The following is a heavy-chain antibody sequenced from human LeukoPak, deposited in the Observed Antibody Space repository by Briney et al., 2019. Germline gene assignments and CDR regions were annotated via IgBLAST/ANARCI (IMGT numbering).Heavy chain of an antibody. J-gene: IGHJ4*02. CDR2: VYYGRTT. CDR3: VRHDGRGGATMGALDS. V-gene: IGHV4-39*01. Sequence: SETLSLTCAVSAGSISSSSHHWGWIRQSPGKGLEWIGSVYYGRTTYYNPSLNSRVTISVVTSRNRFSLQLNSVTAADTAVYYCVRHDGRGGATMGALDSWGQGSLVTVSS. CDR1: AGSISSSSHH. D-gene: IGHD5-12*01.